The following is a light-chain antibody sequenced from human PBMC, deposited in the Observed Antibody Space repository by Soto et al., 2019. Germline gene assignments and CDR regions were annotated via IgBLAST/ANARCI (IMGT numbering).Light chain of an antibody. CDR1: QSVLYSSNNKNY. CDR3: QQYYSTPYT. Sequence: DIVMTQSPDSLAVSLGERATINCKSSQSVLYSSNNKNYLAWYQQKPGQPHKLLIYWASTRESGVPHRFSGGGSGTDFTLTISSLLAEDVAVYYCQQYYSTPYTFGQGTKLEIK. J-gene: IGKJ2*01. CDR2: WAS. V-gene: IGKV4-1*01.